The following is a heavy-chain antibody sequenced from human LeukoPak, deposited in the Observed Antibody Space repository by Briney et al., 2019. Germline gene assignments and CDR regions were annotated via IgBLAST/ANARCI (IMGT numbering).Heavy chain of an antibody. CDR3: AKVIGMIVAIGAFDI. J-gene: IGHJ3*02. CDR1: GFTFNDYA. D-gene: IGHD3-22*01. V-gene: IGHV3-9*01. CDR2: ISWNSGSI. Sequence: PGGSLRLSCAASGFTFNDYAMHWVRQAPGKGLEWVSGISWNSGSIAYADSVKGRFTISRDNAKNSLYLQMNSLRAEDTALYYCAKVIGMIVAIGAFDIWGQGTMVTVSS.